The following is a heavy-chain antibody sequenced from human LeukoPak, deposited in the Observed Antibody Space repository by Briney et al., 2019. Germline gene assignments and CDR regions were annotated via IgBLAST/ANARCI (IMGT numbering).Heavy chain of an antibody. D-gene: IGHD3-9*01. V-gene: IGHV3-21*01. CDR2: ISSSSSYI. CDR1: GFTFSSYS. CDR3: ARDPSGRIRYFDWSALYYFDY. Sequence: GSLRLSCAASGFTFSSYSMNWVRQAPGKGLEWVSSISSSSSYIYYADSVKGRFTISRDNAKNSLYLQMNSLRAEDTAVYYCARDPSGRIRYFDWSALYYFDYWGQGTLVTVSS. J-gene: IGHJ4*02.